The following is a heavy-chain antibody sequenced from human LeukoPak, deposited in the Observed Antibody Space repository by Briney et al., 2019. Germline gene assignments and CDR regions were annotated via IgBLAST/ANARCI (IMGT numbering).Heavy chain of an antibody. CDR2: IYTSGST. V-gene: IGHV4-61*02. D-gene: IGHD4-17*01. CDR3: ARWTTVTTDWYFDL. Sequence: SETLSLTCTVSGGSISSGSYYWSWIRQPAGKGLEWIGRIYTSGSTNYNPSLKSRVTISVDTSKNQFSLKLSSVTAADTAVYYCARWTTVTTDWYFDLWGRGTLVTVSS. J-gene: IGHJ2*01. CDR1: GGSISSGSYY.